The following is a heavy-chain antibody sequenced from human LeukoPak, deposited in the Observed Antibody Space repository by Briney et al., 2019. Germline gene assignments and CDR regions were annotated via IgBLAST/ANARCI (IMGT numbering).Heavy chain of an antibody. V-gene: IGHV3-48*01. Sequence: AGGSLSLSCAASGFTFSSYSMNWVRQAPGKGLEWVSYISSSSSTIYYAGSVEGRFTISRDNAKNSLYLQMNSLRAEDTAVYYCARDGGCSSTSCYSRFNRFDPWGQGTLVTVSS. J-gene: IGHJ5*02. D-gene: IGHD2-2*01. CDR3: ARDGGCSSTSCYSRFNRFDP. CDR1: GFTFSSYS. CDR2: ISSSSSTI.